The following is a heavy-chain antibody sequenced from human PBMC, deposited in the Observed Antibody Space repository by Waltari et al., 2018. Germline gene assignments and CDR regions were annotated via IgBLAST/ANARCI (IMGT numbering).Heavy chain of an antibody. J-gene: IGHJ3*02. D-gene: IGHD3-3*01. CDR2: IYTSGRA. CDR1: GVSMRSGEYY. Sequence: QVQLQESGPGLVKPLQTLSLTCTVSGVSMRSGEYYRSWIRQPAGKGLEWIGYIYTSGRATYNPSLKSRVSMSIDTFKNQFSLNLKSVTAADTAVYYCALVRVVNAFDIWGQGTMVTVSS. CDR3: ALVRVVNAFDI. V-gene: IGHV4-61*09.